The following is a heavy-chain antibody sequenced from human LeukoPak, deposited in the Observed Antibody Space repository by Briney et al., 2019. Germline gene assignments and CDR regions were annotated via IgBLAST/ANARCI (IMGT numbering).Heavy chain of an antibody. CDR2: ISGNGGST. J-gene: IGHJ4*02. CDR3: VKAQYDFWSGLDY. CDR1: GFTFSRYP. V-gene: IGHV3-64D*09. Sequence: GGSLRLSCAASGFTFSRYPMHWVRQAPGKGLEYVSAISGNGGSTYYADSVKGRFTISRDNSKNTLYLQMSSLRTEDTAIYYCVKAQYDFWSGLDYWGQGTLVTVSS. D-gene: IGHD3-3*01.